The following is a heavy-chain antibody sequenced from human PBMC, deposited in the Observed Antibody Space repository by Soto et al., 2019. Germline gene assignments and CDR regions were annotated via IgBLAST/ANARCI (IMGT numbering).Heavy chain of an antibody. D-gene: IGHD1-1*01. CDR3: ARQVGSSTTGWFDP. J-gene: IGHJ5*02. CDR2: IYYSGST. CDR1: GGSISSSSYY. V-gene: IGHV4-39*01. Sequence: QLQLQESGPGLVKPSETLSLTCTVSGGSISSSSYYWGWIRQPPGKGLEWIGSIYYSGSTYYNPSLKSRVTIFVDTSKNQFSLKLSSVTAADTAVYYCARQVGSSTTGWFDPWGQGTLVTVSS.